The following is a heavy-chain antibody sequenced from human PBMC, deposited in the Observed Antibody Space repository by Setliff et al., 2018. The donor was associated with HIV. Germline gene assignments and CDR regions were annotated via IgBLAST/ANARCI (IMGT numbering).Heavy chain of an antibody. V-gene: IGHV1-3*01. CDR2: INAGNGDT. CDR3: ARIWGIPPLYYFDY. D-gene: IGHD3-16*01. CDR1: GYTFTNYA. J-gene: IGHJ4*02. Sequence: GASVKVSCKASGYTFTNYAMHWVRQAPGQRLEWMGWINAGNGDTKYSQKFQGRVTFTWDTSASTAYMELSSLRSEDTAVYYCARIWGIPPLYYFDYWGQGTLVTVSS.